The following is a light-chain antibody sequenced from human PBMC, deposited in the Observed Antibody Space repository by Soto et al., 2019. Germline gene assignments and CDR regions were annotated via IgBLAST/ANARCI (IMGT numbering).Light chain of an antibody. Sequence: DIPMTQSPSSMSASLGDRVIITCRASRNIKDFLNWYQHKLGEAPKLLISGASTLQTGVPSRFSGSGSGSGFTLTISDLQPEDFATYFCQQSYTTPYTFGQGTKVDIK. V-gene: IGKV1-39*01. CDR1: RNIKDF. CDR2: GAS. J-gene: IGKJ2*01. CDR3: QQSYTTPYT.